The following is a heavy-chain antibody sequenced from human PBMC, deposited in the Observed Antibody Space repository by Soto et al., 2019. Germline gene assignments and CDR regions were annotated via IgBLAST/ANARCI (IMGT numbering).Heavy chain of an antibody. D-gene: IGHD6-19*01. Sequence: QVQLVQSGAEVKKPGSSVKVSCKASGGTFSNYAFSWVRQAPGQGLEWLGGIMPIFGRADDAQKFRDRVEITAEESTNSAHMELRRLRYEDTAVYYCAIWLKEAGICGNYYDGMDVWGQGTTVTVSS. CDR2: IMPIFGRA. CDR3: AIWLKEAGICGNYYDGMDV. V-gene: IGHV1-69*12. CDR1: GGTFSNYA. J-gene: IGHJ6*02.